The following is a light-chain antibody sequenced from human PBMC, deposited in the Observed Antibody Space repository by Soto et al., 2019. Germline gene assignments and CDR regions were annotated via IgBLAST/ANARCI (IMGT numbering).Light chain of an antibody. CDR1: SCDVGGYNY. Sequence: QSALTQPASVSGSPGQSITISCTGTSCDVGGYNYVSWYQQHPGKAPKLMIYDVSNRPSGVSNRFSGSKSGNTASLTISGLQAEDEADYYCSSYTSSSTLVVFGGGTKVTVL. J-gene: IGLJ2*01. CDR3: SSYTSSSTLVV. CDR2: DVS. V-gene: IGLV2-14*01.